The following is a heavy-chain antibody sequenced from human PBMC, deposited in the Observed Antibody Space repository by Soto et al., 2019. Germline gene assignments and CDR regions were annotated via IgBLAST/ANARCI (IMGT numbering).Heavy chain of an antibody. D-gene: IGHD5-18*01. CDR2: ISGSGGST. V-gene: IGHV3-23*01. CDR3: AGKSGYSYGPPLFPLFP. CDR1: GFTFSSYA. J-gene: IGHJ5*02. Sequence: EVQLLESGGGLVQPGGSLRLSCAASGFTFSSYAMSWVRQAPGKGLEWVSAISGSGGSTYYADSVKGRFTISRDNSKNTLYLQMNSLRAEDTAVYYCAGKSGYSYGPPLFPLFPWGQGTLVTVSS.